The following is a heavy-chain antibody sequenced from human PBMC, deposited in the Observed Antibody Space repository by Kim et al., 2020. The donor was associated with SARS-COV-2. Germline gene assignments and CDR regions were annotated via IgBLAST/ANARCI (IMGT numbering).Heavy chain of an antibody. CDR3: ARGIATEGSAY. J-gene: IGHJ4*02. CDR2: IHYSGSS. Sequence: SETLSLTCTVSGGSISSSSYYWGWIRQPPEKGLEWIGSIHYSGSSYYNPSLKSRVTISVDTRKNQFSLKLSSVTAADTAVYYCARGIATEGSAYWGQGTRVTVSS. D-gene: IGHD6-13*01. V-gene: IGHV4-39*01. CDR1: GGSISSSSYY.